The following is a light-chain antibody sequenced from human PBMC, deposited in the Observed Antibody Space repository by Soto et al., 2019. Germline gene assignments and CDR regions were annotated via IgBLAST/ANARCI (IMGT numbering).Light chain of an antibody. CDR3: CSYAGSRTFV. V-gene: IGLV2-14*01. CDR1: SSDVGGYTS. CDR2: EVS. Sequence: QSALTQPPSLSGSPGQSITISCTGTSSDVGGYTSVSWYQQHPGKAPKLVIYEVSDRPSGVSSRFSGSKSGNTASLTISGLRAEDEAHYHCCSYAGSRTFVFGGGTKLTVL. J-gene: IGLJ3*02.